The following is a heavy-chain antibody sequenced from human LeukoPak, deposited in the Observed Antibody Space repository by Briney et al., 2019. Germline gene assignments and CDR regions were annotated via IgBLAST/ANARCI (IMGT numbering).Heavy chain of an antibody. CDR3: ARRRDEGFDI. CDR1: GYTFSYYY. Sequence: GASVKVSCKASGYTFSYYYLHWVRQAPGQGLEWMGIINPSGGATNYAQKFQGRVTLTRDTSTGTVYKELSSLISEDTAVYYCARRRDEGFDIWGQGTLVTVSS. CDR2: INPSGGAT. J-gene: IGHJ3*02. V-gene: IGHV1-46*01.